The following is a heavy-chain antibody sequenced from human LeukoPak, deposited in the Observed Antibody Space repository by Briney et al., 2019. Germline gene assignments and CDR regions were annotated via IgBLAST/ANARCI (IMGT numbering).Heavy chain of an antibody. J-gene: IGHJ4*02. V-gene: IGHV1-18*01. D-gene: IGHD6-19*01. CDR2: ISAYNGNT. Sequence: ASVKLSCKASGYTFTSYGISWVRQAPAPGLEWMGWISAYNGNTNYAQKLQGRVTITTDTSTSTAYMELRSLRSDDTAVYYCARGEIFMDSSAYDYWGQGTLVTVSS. CDR3: ARGEIFMDSSAYDY. CDR1: GYTFTSYG.